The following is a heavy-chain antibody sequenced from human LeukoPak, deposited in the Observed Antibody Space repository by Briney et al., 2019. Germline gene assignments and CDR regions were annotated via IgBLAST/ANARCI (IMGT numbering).Heavy chain of an antibody. CDR3: ARDLSVAYCGGDCYSFLDY. D-gene: IGHD2-21*01. J-gene: IGHJ4*02. Sequence: GSLRLSCAASGFTFSSYSMNWVRQAPGKGLEWVSYISSSSSTIYYADSVKGRFTISRDNAKNSLYLQMNSLRAEDTAVYYCARDLSVAYCGGDCYSFLDYWGQGTLVTVSS. V-gene: IGHV3-48*01. CDR1: GFTFSSYS. CDR2: ISSSSSTI.